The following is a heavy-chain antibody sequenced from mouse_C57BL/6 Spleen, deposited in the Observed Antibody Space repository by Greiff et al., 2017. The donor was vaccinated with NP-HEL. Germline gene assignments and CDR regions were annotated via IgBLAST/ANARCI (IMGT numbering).Heavy chain of an antibody. J-gene: IGHJ1*03. CDR3: ARHGPYYYGSSYWYFDV. D-gene: IGHD1-1*01. V-gene: IGHV1-62-2*01. CDR2: FYPGSGSI. Sequence: VQLQQSGAELVKPGASVKLSCKASGYTFTEYTIHWVKQRAGQGLEWIGWFYPGSGSIKYNEKFKDKATLTADKSSSTVYMELSRLTSEDSAVYFCARHGPYYYGSSYWYFDVWGTGTTVTVSS. CDR1: GYTFTEYT.